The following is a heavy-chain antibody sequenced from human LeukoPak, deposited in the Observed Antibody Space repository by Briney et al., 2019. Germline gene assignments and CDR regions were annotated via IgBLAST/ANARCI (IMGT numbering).Heavy chain of an antibody. Sequence: SVKVSCKASGGTFSSYAISWVRQAPGQGLEWMGGIIPIFGTANYAQKFQGRVTITADESTSTAYMELSSLRSEDTAVYYCARDRTYYDILTGYPVLEEARRDAFDIWGQGTMVTVSS. CDR2: IIPIFGTA. V-gene: IGHV1-69*13. J-gene: IGHJ3*02. CDR3: ARDRTYYDILTGYPVLEEARRDAFDI. D-gene: IGHD3-9*01. CDR1: GGTFSSYA.